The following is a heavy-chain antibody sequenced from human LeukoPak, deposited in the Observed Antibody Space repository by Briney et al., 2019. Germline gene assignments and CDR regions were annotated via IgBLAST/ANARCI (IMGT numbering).Heavy chain of an antibody. CDR1: GFTFDDYA. Sequence: SGGSLRLSCAASGFTFDDYAMHWVRQAPGKGLEWVSGISWNSGSIGYADSVKGRFTISRDNAKNSLYLQMNSLRAEDTALYYCAKVNSSSGNYYIDYWGQETLVTVSS. CDR3: AKVNSSSGNYYIDY. D-gene: IGHD6-13*01. J-gene: IGHJ4*02. V-gene: IGHV3-9*01. CDR2: ISWNSGSI.